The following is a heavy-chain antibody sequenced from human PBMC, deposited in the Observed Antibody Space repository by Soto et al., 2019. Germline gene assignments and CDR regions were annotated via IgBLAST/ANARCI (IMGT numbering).Heavy chain of an antibody. CDR2: ISSSGTTM. V-gene: IGHV3-11*01. Sequence: PGGSLRLSCAASGFRFSDHYMTWIRQVPGKGLEWVSKISSSGTTMYYADSVKGRFTVSRDNAKNSLYLQMNSLRAEDTAVYYCAGDPYYYGSAFWGQGTLVTVSS. D-gene: IGHD3-10*01. J-gene: IGHJ4*02. CDR3: AGDPYYYGSAF. CDR1: GFRFSDHY.